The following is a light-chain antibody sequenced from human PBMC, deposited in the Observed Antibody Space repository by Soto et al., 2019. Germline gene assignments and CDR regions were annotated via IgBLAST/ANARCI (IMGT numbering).Light chain of an antibody. CDR2: KVS. Sequence: DVLMTQSPLSLPVTLGQPASISCRSSQSLVYSDGNTYLNWFQQRPGQSPRRLIYKVSNRDSGVPDRFSGSGSGTDFTLKISRVEAGDVGVYYCMQGTHWPWTFGQGTKVDI. CDR1: QSLVYSDGNTY. V-gene: IGKV2-30*01. CDR3: MQGTHWPWT. J-gene: IGKJ1*01.